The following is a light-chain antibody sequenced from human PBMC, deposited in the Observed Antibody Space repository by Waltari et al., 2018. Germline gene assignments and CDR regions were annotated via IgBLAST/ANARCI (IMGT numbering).Light chain of an antibody. CDR3: QQGYRTPYT. V-gene: IGKV1-39*01. J-gene: IGKJ2*01. CDR2: AAS. CDR1: QNITSY. Sequence: DIQMTQSPSSLSASVGDRATITCRASQNITSYLNWYQLKPGKAPNLLIYAASSLQSGVPSRFSGSGSGTDFTLTFSSLQPEDFATYYCQQGYRTPYTFGQGTKLEIK.